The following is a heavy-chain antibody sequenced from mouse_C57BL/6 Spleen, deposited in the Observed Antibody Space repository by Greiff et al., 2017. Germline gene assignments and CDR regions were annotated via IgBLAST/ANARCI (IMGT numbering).Heavy chain of an antibody. D-gene: IGHD2-4*01. CDR3: TREGDYGLDY. V-gene: IGHV1-5*01. CDR1: GYTFTSYW. CDR2: IYPGNSDT. J-gene: IGHJ2*01. Sequence: VQLQQPGTELVKPGASVKLSCKASGYTFTSYWMHWVKQRPGQGLEWIGAIYPGNSDTSYNQKFKGKAKLTAVTSASTAYMELSSLTNEDSAVYYCTREGDYGLDYWGQGTTLTVSS.